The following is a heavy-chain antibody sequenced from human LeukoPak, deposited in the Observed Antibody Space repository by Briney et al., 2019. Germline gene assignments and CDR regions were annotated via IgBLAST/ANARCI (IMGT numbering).Heavy chain of an antibody. CDR2: INPNSGGT. D-gene: IGHD3-3*01. J-gene: IGHJ5*02. V-gene: IGHV1-2*02. Sequence: ASVKVSCKASGYTFTGYYMHWVRQAPGQGLEWMGGINPNSGGTNYAQKFQGRVTMTRDTSISTAYMELSRLRSDDTAVYYCARGTGGTIFGVVIYYNWFDPWGQGTLVTVSS. CDR1: GYTFTGYY. CDR3: ARGTGGTIFGVVIYYNWFDP.